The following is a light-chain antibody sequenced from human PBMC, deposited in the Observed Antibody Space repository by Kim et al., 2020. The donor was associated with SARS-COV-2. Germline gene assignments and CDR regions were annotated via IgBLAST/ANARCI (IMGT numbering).Light chain of an antibody. V-gene: IGLV2-8*01. CDR1: RSVVGGYNY. CDR3: SSYAGSNNLV. Sequence: GQSITISCPEPRSVVGGYNYVSWYQQHPGKAPNLIIYEVNKRPSGVPDRFSGSKSGNTASLTVSGLQAEDEADYYCSSYAGSNNLVFGGGTQLTVL. CDR2: EVN. J-gene: IGLJ2*01.